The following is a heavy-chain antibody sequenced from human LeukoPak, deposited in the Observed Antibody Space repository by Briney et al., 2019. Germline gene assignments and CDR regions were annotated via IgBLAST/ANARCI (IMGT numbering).Heavy chain of an antibody. CDR1: GGSISSYY. V-gene: IGHV4-4*07. CDR3: AREGWEYYDILTGYAAREYYSYYMDV. D-gene: IGHD3-9*01. J-gene: IGHJ6*03. Sequence: SGTLSLTCTVSGGSISSYYWSWIRQPAGKGLEWIGRIYTSGSTNYNPSLKSRVTMSVDTSKNQFSLKLSSVTAADTAVYYCAREGWEYYDILTGYAAREYYSYYMDVWGKGTTVTVSS. CDR2: IYTSGST.